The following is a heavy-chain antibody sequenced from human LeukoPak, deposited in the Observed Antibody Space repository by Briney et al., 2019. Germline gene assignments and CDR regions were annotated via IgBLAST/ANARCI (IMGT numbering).Heavy chain of an antibody. CDR1: GGSISSYY. J-gene: IGHJ3*02. Sequence: PSETLSLICTVSGGSISSYYWSWIRQPPGKGLEWIGYIYYTGSTSYNPSLKSRVTISMDTSKNQFSLKLSSVAAADSAVYYCARSDYSGSGTYTEFDAFDIWGQGPMVTVSS. CDR3: ARSDYSGSGTYTEFDAFDI. V-gene: IGHV4-59*01. CDR2: IYYTGST. D-gene: IGHD3-10*01.